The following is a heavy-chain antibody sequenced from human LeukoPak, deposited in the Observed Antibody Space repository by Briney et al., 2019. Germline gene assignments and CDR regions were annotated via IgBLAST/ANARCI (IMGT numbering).Heavy chain of an antibody. V-gene: IGHV5-51*01. CDR1: GYSFTSYW. CDR3: ARVMVRGGYFSRFDY. Sequence: GESLKISCKGSGYSFTSYWIGWVRQMSGKGLEWMGIIYPGDSDTRYSPSFQGQVTISADKSISTAYLQWSSLKASDTAMYYCARVMVRGGYFSRFDYWGQGTLVTVSS. J-gene: IGHJ4*02. CDR2: IYPGDSDT. D-gene: IGHD3-10*01.